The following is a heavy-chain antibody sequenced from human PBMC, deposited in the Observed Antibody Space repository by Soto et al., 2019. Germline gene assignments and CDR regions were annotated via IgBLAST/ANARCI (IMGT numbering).Heavy chain of an antibody. V-gene: IGHV3-23*01. CDR3: AGEHWYGFDP. CDR1: GFIFSNFA. D-gene: IGHD2-8*02. Sequence: GSLRLSCAASGFIFSNFAMFWVRRAPGKGLEWVSSIRQSGDRSSYADSAKGRFTISRDNSKNTLYLQMNGLRLDDTAVYYCAGEHWYGFDPWGQGTLVTVSS. CDR2: IRQSGDRS. J-gene: IGHJ5*02.